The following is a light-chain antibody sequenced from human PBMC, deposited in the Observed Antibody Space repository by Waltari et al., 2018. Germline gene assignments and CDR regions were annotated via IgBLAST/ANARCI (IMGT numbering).Light chain of an antibody. V-gene: IGKV1-13*02. J-gene: IGKJ1*01. Sequence: AIQLTQSPSSLSASVGDRVTITCRASQGISRALAWYQQKPGKATKLLFYAASSLESGVPSRFIGCGSGPDFTLTISGLQPENSATYYCQQSNSYPRTFGQGTKVEIK. CDR1: QGISRA. CDR2: AAS. CDR3: QQSNSYPRT.